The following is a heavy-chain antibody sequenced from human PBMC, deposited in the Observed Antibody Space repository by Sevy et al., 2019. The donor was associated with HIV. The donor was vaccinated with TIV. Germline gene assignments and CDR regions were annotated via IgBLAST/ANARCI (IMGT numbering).Heavy chain of an antibody. Sequence: GGSLRLSCAASGFTFSSYAMHWVRQAPGKGLEWVAVISYDGSNKYYADSVKGRFTISRDNSKNTLYLQMNSLRAEDTAVYYCARDPRNTITMVRGVIAWGTDYWGQGTLVIVSS. CDR1: GFTFSSYA. CDR2: ISYDGSNK. J-gene: IGHJ4*02. V-gene: IGHV3-30-3*01. D-gene: IGHD3-10*01. CDR3: ARDPRNTITMVRGVIAWGTDY.